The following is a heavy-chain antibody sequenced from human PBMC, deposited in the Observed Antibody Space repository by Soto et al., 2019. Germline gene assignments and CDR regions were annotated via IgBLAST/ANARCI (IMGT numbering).Heavy chain of an antibody. V-gene: IGHV3-23*01. CDR2: ISDSGGST. J-gene: IGHJ4*02. CDR1: GFTFSNSA. D-gene: IGHD5-18*01. Sequence: GGSLRLSCAASGFTFSNSAMSWVRQAPGKGLDWVSSISDSGGSTYYADSVKGRFIISRDDSKNTLYLQMNSLRAEDTAVYYCARAAEAAKPFAYWGPGTLVNVS. CDR3: ARAAEAAKPFAY.